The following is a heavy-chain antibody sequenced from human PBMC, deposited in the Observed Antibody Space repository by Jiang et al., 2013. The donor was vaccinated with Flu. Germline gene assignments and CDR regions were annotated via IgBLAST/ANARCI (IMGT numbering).Heavy chain of an antibody. J-gene: IGHJ3*02. D-gene: IGHD3-10*01. CDR1: SSYE. CDR2: ISSSGSTI. CDR3: ARALWFGESLSDAFDI. Sequence: SSYEMNWVRQAPGKGLEWVSYISSSGSTIYYADSVKGRFTISRDNAKNSLYLQMNSLRAEDTAVYYCARALWFGESLSDAFDIWGQGTMVTVSS. V-gene: IGHV3-48*03.